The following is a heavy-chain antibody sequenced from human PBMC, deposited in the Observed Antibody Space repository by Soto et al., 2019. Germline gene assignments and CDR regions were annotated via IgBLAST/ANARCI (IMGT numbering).Heavy chain of an antibody. D-gene: IGHD1-26*01. V-gene: IGHV4-31*03. J-gene: IGHJ4*02. CDR3: ARWVGATSFDY. Sequence: QVQLQESGPGLVKPSQTLSLTCTVSGGSISSGGYYWSWIRQHPGKGLEWIGYIYYSGSTYYNPSLKXRVTLPXXTSKNQFSLKLSSVTAADTAVYYCARWVGATSFDYWGQGTLVTVSS. CDR2: IYYSGST. CDR1: GGSISSGGYY.